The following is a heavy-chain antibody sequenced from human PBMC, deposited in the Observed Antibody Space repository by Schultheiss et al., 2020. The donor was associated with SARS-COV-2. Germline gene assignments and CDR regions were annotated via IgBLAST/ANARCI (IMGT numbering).Heavy chain of an antibody. CDR2: IYYSGST. J-gene: IGHJ4*02. D-gene: IGHD6-13*01. CDR1: GGSISSSSYY. Sequence: SETLSLTCTVSGGSISSSSYYWGWIRQPPGKGLEWIGSIYYSGSTYYNPSLKSRVTISVDTSKNQFSLKLSSVTAADTAVYYCARDRSSWYQFDYWGQGTLVTVSS. V-gene: IGHV4-39*07. CDR3: ARDRSSWYQFDY.